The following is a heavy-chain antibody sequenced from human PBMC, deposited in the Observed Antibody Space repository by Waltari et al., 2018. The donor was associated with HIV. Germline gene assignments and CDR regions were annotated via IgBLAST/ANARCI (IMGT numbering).Heavy chain of an antibody. CDR1: GFSFSPYW. V-gene: IGHV3-7*01. Sequence: ELQLVESGGGLVQPGGSRRLSCAASGFSFSPYWMSWVRQAPGKGLEWVANIKQDGSEKHYVDSVKGRFTISRDNAKKSLYLQMNSLRAEDTAVYYCARMGLMMYAIGAFDIWGQGTMVTVSS. CDR3: ARMGLMMYAIGAFDI. J-gene: IGHJ3*02. D-gene: IGHD2-8*01. CDR2: IKQDGSEK.